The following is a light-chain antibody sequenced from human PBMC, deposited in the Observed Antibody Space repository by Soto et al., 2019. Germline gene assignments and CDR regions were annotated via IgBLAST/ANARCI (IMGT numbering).Light chain of an antibody. V-gene: IGKV3-20*01. CDR1: QSVRNSY. Sequence: EIMLTRSPGTLSLSPGQRATVSCRASQSVRNSYLAWYQQKPGQAPRLLIYVASSRATGIPDRFSGSGSGTDFTLTISRLEPEDFAVYYCQQYGSSGTFGQGTKVDIK. J-gene: IGKJ1*01. CDR3: QQYGSSGT. CDR2: VAS.